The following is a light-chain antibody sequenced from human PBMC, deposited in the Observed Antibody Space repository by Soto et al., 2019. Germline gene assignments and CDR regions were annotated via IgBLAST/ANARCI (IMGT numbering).Light chain of an antibody. Sequence: EIVMTQSPSTLSVSPGEXATLSCRASQSISSNLAWYQQKPGQAPRLLIYGASTRATGIPARFSGSGSGTEFTLTISSLQSEDFAVYYCQQYNNWPRGTFGQGTKVDIK. CDR1: QSISSN. V-gene: IGKV3-15*01. CDR2: GAS. J-gene: IGKJ1*01. CDR3: QQYNNWPRGT.